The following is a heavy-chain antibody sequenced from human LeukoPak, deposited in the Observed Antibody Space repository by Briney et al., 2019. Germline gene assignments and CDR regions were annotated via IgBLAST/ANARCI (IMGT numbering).Heavy chain of an antibody. Sequence: GESLKISCAASGFTFSNYAMNWVRQAPGKGLEWVSGITGSSDSTYYAGSVKGRFTISRDNSKNTLYLQMSSLRADDTAVYYCAKAIVEASLWCIDLWGRGTLVTVSS. D-gene: IGHD1-26*01. J-gene: IGHJ2*01. CDR1: GFTFSNYA. CDR2: ITGSSDST. V-gene: IGHV3-23*01. CDR3: AKAIVEASLWCIDL.